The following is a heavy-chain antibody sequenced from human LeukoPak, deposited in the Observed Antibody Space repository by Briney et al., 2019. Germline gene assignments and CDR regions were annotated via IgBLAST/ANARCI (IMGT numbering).Heavy chain of an antibody. V-gene: IGHV1-18*01. CDR1: GYTFTSYG. CDR2: ISAYNGNT. D-gene: IGHD6-13*01. J-gene: IGHJ5*02. Sequence: ASVKVSCKASGYTFTSYGISWVRQAPGQGLEWMGWISAYNGNTNYAQKLQGRVTMTTDTSTSTAYMELRSLRSDDTAVYYCAREGIPAADYNWFDPWGQGTLVTVSS. CDR3: AREGIPAADYNWFDP.